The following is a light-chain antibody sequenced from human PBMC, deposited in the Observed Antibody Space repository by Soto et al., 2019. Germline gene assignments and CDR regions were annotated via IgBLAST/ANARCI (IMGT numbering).Light chain of an antibody. CDR3: QSYDSSLSGHV. V-gene: IGLV1-40*01. CDR2: ANS. Sequence: QSVLTQPPSVSGAPGQRVTISCTGSSSNIGAGYDVHWYQQVPGTAPKLLIYANSNRPSGVPDRFSASKSGTSASLGITGLQAEDEADYYCQSYDSSLSGHVFGTGTKVT. CDR1: SSNIGAGYD. J-gene: IGLJ1*01.